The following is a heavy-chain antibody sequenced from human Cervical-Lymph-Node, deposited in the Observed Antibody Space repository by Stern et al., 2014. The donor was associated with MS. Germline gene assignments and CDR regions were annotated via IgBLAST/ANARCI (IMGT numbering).Heavy chain of an antibody. CDR2: IIPISGNT. V-gene: IGHV1-69*01. CDR3: AITDSAWDNPYHFYRMDV. D-gene: IGHD6-19*01. CDR1: GGTFNRNA. Sequence: VQLVESGAEVKKPGSSVKVSCKASGGTFNRNAFSWVRQAPGQGLEWMGGIIPISGNTAYAQKFQARVTLTWGDSTGTAYMELRSLRSEDTAVFYCAITDSAWDNPYHFYRMDVWGQGTTVTVSS. J-gene: IGHJ6*02.